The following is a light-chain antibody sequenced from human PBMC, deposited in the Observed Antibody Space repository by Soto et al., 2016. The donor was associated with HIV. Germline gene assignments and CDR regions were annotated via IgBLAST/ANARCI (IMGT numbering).Light chain of an antibody. Sequence: SYELTQPPSVSVSPGQTASITCSGDKLGNKYACWYRQKPGQSPVLVIYQDSKRPSGIPERFSGSNSGNTATLTISGTQAMDEADYYCQGGGTAALQVYVFGTGTKVTVL. CDR1: KLGNKY. CDR3: QGGGTAALQVYV. V-gene: IGLV3-1*01. CDR2: QDS. J-gene: IGLJ1*01.